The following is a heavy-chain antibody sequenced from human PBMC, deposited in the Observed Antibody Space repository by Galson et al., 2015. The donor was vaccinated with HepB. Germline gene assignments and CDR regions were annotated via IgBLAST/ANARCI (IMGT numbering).Heavy chain of an antibody. V-gene: IGHV1-69*13. CDR3: ARDRRTYYDSTEDLLGDSY. CDR2: IIPIFGTA. D-gene: IGHD3-22*01. Sequence: SVKVSCKASGGTFSSYAISWVRQAPGQGLEWMGGIIPIFGTANYAQKFQGRVTITADESTSTAYMELSSLRSEDTAVYYCARDRRTYYDSTEDLLGDSYWGQGTLVTVSS. CDR1: GGTFSSYA. J-gene: IGHJ4*02.